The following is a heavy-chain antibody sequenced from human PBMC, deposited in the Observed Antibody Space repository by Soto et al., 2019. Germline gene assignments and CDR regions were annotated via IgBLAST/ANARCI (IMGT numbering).Heavy chain of an antibody. J-gene: IGHJ4*02. Sequence: EVQLLESGGGLVQPGESLRLSCVVSQFSVSNSPMAWVRQAPGKGLEWVSGISPSGTYYADSVRGRFAISRDNSQNTLTLQMNSLRAEDTAVYYCAKEYYYGSTGAYDYWGQGVLVTVFS. CDR2: ISPSGT. CDR1: QFSVSNSP. V-gene: IGHV3-23*01. D-gene: IGHD3-10*01. CDR3: AKEYYYGSTGAYDY.